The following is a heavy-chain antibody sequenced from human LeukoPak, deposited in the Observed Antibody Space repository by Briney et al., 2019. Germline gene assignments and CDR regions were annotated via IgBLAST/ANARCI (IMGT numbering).Heavy chain of an antibody. CDR1: GYSFTSYW. J-gene: IGHJ4*02. CDR3: ARRRGSGSFQRYFDY. Sequence: GESLKISCKGSGYSFTSYWIGWVRQMPGKGLEGRGITYPGDSDTRYSPSLQVQVTISADKSLSTAYLQWSSLKAPDTAMYYCARRRGSGSFQRYFDYWGQGTLLPVSS. D-gene: IGHD3-10*01. CDR2: TYPGDSDT. V-gene: IGHV5-51*01.